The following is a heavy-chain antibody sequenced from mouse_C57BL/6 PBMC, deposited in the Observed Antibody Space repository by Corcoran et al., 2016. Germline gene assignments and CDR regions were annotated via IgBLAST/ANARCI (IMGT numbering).Heavy chain of an antibody. Sequence: EVQLQQSGPELVKPGASVKISCKASGYTFTDYYMNWVKQSHGKSLEWIGDINPNNGGTSYNQKFKGKATLTVDKSSSTAYMELRSLTSEDSAVYYCARRDYYGNSFAYWGQGTLVTVSA. D-gene: IGHD2-1*01. CDR3: ARRDYYGNSFAY. CDR2: INPNNGGT. J-gene: IGHJ3*01. V-gene: IGHV1-26*01. CDR1: GYTFTDYY.